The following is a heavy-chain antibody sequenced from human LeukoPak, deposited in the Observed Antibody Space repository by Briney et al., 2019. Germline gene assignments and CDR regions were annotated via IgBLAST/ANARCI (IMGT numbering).Heavy chain of an antibody. J-gene: IGHJ6*03. CDR2: ISSSGSTI. CDR1: GFTFSSYE. Sequence: GGSLRLSCAASGFTFSSYEMNWVRQAPGKGLEWVSYISSSGSTIYYADSVKGRFTISRDNAKNSLYLQMNSLRAEDTAVYYCARDTRGSSWLGYYYYMGVWGKGTTVTVSS. V-gene: IGHV3-48*03. D-gene: IGHD6-13*01. CDR3: ARDTRGSSWLGYYYYMGV.